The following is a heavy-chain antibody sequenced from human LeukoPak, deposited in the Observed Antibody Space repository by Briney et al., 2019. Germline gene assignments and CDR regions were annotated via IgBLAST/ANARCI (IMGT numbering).Heavy chain of an antibody. Sequence: SGTLSLTCVVSGGSISCSNWWSWVRQPPGKGLEWIGEIYHSGSTNYNPSPKSRVTISVDKSKNQFSLKLSSVTAADTAVYYCARVIVMVRGVIQSHYFDYWGQGTLVTVSS. D-gene: IGHD3-10*01. CDR3: ARVIVMVRGVIQSHYFDY. J-gene: IGHJ4*02. CDR1: GGSISCSNW. V-gene: IGHV4-4*02. CDR2: IYHSGST.